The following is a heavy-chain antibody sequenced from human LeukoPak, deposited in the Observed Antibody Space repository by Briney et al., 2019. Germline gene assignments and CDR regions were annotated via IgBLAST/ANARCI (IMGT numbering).Heavy chain of an antibody. CDR3: ARDGAQYDSLDYEGEYYYYFGMDV. CDR2: IYYNGTT. V-gene: IGHV4-61*08. Sequence: PSQTLSLTCSVSGGSMSSGDYYWSWIRQPPGKGLEWIGYIYYNGTTNYNPSLKSRLTISLNTSKKQFSLNLSSVTAADTAVYYCARDGAQYDSLDYEGEYYYYFGMDVWGQGATVTVSS. D-gene: IGHD3-22*01. CDR1: GGSMSSGDYY. J-gene: IGHJ6*02.